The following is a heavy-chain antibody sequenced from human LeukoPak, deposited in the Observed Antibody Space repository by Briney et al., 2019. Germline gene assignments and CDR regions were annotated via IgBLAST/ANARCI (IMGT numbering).Heavy chain of an antibody. J-gene: IGHJ4*02. CDR1: GFTFSSYG. CDR3: GKDGRSGYDILSGYSDY. Sequence: GGSLRLSCAASGFTFSSYGMSWVRQAPGKGLEWVSAISGSGGSTYYAYSVKGRFTISRDNSKNTLYLQMNSLRAEYPAVYYCGKDGRSGYDILSGYSDYWGQGTLVTVSS. D-gene: IGHD3-9*01. V-gene: IGHV3-23*01. CDR2: ISGSGGST.